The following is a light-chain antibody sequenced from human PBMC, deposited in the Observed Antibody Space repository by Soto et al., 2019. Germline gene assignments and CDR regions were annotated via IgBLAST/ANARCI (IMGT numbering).Light chain of an antibody. J-gene: IGKJ1*01. CDR3: QQYNDWPPRT. Sequence: EIVLTQSPDTLSLSPGERATLSCRAIQTVTSSYLAWYQQKPGQAPRLLIYGASTRATGVPGRFSGSGSGTEFTLTISALQSEDFAVYYCQQYNDWPPRTFGQGTKVDI. CDR1: QTVTSSY. CDR2: GAS. V-gene: IGKV3-15*01.